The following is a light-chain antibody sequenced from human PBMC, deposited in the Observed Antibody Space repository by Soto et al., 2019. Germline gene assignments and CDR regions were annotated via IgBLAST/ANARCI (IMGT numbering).Light chain of an antibody. Sequence: DVQVTQSQSSLSASVGDRVTITCQASQNINNYLNWYQQKPGGAPKLLIYDASNLEAGVPSRFRGSGSGTDFTFTISRLQPEDIATYYCQQYENLPTFGQGTRLE. CDR2: DAS. CDR1: QNINNY. CDR3: QQYENLPT. V-gene: IGKV1-33*01. J-gene: IGKJ5*01.